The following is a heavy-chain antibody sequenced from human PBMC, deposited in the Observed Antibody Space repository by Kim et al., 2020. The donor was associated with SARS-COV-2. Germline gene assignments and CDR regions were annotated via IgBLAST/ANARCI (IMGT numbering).Heavy chain of an antibody. CDR3: ARPYRGGSFDI. J-gene: IGHJ3*02. D-gene: IGHD3-16*01. CDR2: IKQDASVI. CDR1: GFTFSSYW. Sequence: GGSLRLSCAASGFTFSSYWMSWVRQAPGKGLEWVASIKQDASVISYVDSVRGRYTISRDNAKNSLSLQVDSLRAEDTALYFCARPYRGGSFDIWGQGTMFSISS. V-gene: IGHV3-7*01.